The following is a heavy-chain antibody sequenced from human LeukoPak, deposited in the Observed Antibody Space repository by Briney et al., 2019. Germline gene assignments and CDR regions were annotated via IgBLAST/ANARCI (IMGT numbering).Heavy chain of an antibody. Sequence: SETLSLTCTVSGGSISSSSYYWGWIRQPPGKGLEWIGSIYYSGSTYYNPSLKSRVTISVDTSKNQFSLKLSSVTAADTAVYYCASRPAGYYYDSSGYYLHWGQGTLVTVSS. CDR1: GGSISSSSYY. V-gene: IGHV4-39*07. CDR3: ASRPAGYYYDSSGYYLH. J-gene: IGHJ4*02. D-gene: IGHD3-22*01. CDR2: IYYSGST.